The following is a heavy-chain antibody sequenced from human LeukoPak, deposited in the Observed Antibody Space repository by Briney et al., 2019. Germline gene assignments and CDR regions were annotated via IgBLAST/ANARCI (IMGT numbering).Heavy chain of an antibody. Sequence: SETLSLTCAVYGGSFSGYYWSWIRQPPGKGLEWIGEINHSGSTNYNPSLKSRVTISLDTSKNQFSLKLSSVTAADTAVYYCARGRGPFGYWGQGTLVTVSS. J-gene: IGHJ4*02. V-gene: IGHV4-34*01. CDR1: GGSFSGYY. D-gene: IGHD3-10*01. CDR2: INHSGST. CDR3: ARGRGPFGY.